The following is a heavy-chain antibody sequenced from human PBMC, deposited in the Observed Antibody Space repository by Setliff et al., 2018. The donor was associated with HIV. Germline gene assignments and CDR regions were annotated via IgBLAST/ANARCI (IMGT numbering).Heavy chain of an antibody. CDR2: IKSEIDGGRT. CDR3: VTDEKVAFDV. Sequence: GGSLRLSCVASGFTFSEAWMTWVRQAPGKGLEWVGRIKSEIDGGRTDYAAPVKGRFTISRDDSKNTLVLQMNSLEPEDTGTYYCVTDEKVAFDVWGQGTKVTVS. J-gene: IGHJ3*01. CDR1: GFTFSEAW. V-gene: IGHV3-15*01.